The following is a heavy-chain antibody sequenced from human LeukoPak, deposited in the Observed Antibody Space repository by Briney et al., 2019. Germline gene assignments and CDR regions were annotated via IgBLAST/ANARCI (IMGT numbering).Heavy chain of an antibody. CDR1: GDSISGGYY. CDR2: IHSSGNT. D-gene: IGHD5-18*01. V-gene: IGHV4-31*03. J-gene: IGHJ5*01. Sequence: SETLSLTCTVSGDSISGGYYWVWIRQPPGKGLEWIGYIHSSGNTYYNPSLQNRLIISRDTTEDPLSLTLTSVTAADTAVYFCASGYGSGWLDSWGQGTQVTVSS. CDR3: ASGYGSGWLDS.